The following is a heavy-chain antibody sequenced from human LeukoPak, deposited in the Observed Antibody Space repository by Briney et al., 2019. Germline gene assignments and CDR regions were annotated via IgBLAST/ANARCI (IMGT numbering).Heavy chain of an antibody. Sequence: SVKVSCKASGGTFSSYTISWVRQAPGQGLEWMGGIIPIFGTANYAQKFQGRVTITADESTSTAYMELSSLRSEDTAVYYCARDRGYYGSGSYYDAFDIWGQGTMVTVSS. J-gene: IGHJ3*02. CDR2: IIPIFGTA. V-gene: IGHV1-69*13. CDR3: ARDRGYYGSGSYYDAFDI. D-gene: IGHD3-10*01. CDR1: GGTFSSYT.